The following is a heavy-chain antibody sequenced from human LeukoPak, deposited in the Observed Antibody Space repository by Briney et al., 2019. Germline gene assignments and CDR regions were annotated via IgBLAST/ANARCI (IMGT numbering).Heavy chain of an antibody. CDR1: GFTVSSNY. D-gene: IGHD3-22*01. J-gene: IGHJ4*02. V-gene: IGHV3-53*01. CDR3: AREGDSSGYYY. Sequence: GGSLRLSCAASGFTVSSNYMSWVRQAPGKGLEWVSVIYSGGSTYYADSVKGRFTISRDNSKNTLYLQMNSLRAEDTAVYCCAREGDSSGYYYWGQGTLVTVSS. CDR2: IYSGGST.